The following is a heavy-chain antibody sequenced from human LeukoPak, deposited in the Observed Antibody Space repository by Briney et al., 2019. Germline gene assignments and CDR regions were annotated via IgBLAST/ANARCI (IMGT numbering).Heavy chain of an antibody. CDR3: AKRGVVIRVILVGFHREAYYFDS. J-gene: IGHJ4*02. CDR1: GITLSNYG. CDR2: ISDSGGRT. Sequence: GGSLRLSCAVSGITLSNYGMSWVRQAPGEGLEWVAGISDSGGRTNYADSVKGRFTISRDNPKNTLYLQMNSLRAEDTAVYFCAKRGVVIRVILVGFHREAYYFDSWGQGALVTVCS. D-gene: IGHD3-22*01. V-gene: IGHV3-23*01.